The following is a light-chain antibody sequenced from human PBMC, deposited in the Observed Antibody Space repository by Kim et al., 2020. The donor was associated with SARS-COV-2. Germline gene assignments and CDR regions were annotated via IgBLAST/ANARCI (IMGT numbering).Light chain of an antibody. V-gene: IGKV3-20*01. J-gene: IGKJ3*01. Sequence: DIVLTQSPGTLSLSPGEGATLSCRASQSVSSNHLAWYQQKPSQAPRVIIYGTSNRPAGIPDRFSGRGSGTDFTLTISRLEPEDFAVYYCQQYGSSPLVTFGPGTKVDIK. CDR1: QSVSSNH. CDR3: QQYGSSPLVT. CDR2: GTS.